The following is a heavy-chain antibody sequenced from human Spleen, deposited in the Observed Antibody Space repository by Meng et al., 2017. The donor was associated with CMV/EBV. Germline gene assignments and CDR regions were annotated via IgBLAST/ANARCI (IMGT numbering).Heavy chain of an antibody. V-gene: IGHV3-49*04. CDR1: GFIFSRYE. D-gene: IGHD1-26*01. J-gene: IGHJ4*02. CDR2: IRRKAYGGST. Sequence: GESLKISCAASGFIFSRYEMNWVRRAPGKGLEWVGFIRRKAYGGSTEYAASVKGRFTISRDDSKSVAYLQMSSLKTEDTALYYCTRWHSGSNFDYWGRGTLVTVSS. CDR3: TRWHSGSNFDY.